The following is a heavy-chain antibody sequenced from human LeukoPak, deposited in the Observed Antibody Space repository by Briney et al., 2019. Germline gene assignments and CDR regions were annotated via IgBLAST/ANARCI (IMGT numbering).Heavy chain of an antibody. CDR3: AKVRFRGPFDY. CDR1: GGTFSSYA. J-gene: IGHJ4*02. D-gene: IGHD2-21*01. Sequence: SVKVSCKASGGTFSSYAISWVRQAPGQGLEWMGGIIPIFGTANYAQKFQGRVTITADESTSTAYMELSSLRAEDTAVYYCAKVRFRGPFDYWGQGTLVTVSS. V-gene: IGHV1-69*13. CDR2: IIPIFGTA.